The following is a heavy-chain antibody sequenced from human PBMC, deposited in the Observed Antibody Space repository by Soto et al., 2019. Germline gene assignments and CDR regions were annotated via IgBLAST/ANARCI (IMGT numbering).Heavy chain of an antibody. CDR3: ARFEGGASGTYGLDV. Sequence: VQLLESGGGLVQPGGSLGLSCAGSGFTFANYAMSWVRQAPGKGLEWVSVLSNSGGTTYYADSVKGRFTISRDNFKNTLYLQLDSLRAEDTAIDYCARFEGGASGTYGLDVWGQGTTVTVSS. J-gene: IGHJ6*02. V-gene: IGHV3-23*01. CDR1: GFTFANYA. D-gene: IGHD3-10*01. CDR2: LSNSGGTT.